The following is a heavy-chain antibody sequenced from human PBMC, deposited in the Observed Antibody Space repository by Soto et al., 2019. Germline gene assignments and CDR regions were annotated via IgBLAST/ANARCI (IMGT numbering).Heavy chain of an antibody. CDR1: GGSIGSYY. CDR3: ARHGFFSPWDYYYYYYMDV. CDR2: IYYSGST. V-gene: IGHV4-59*08. D-gene: IGHD3-10*01. Sequence: PSVTLPITCTVSGGSIGSYYWSWIRQPPGKGLEWIGYIYYSGSTNYNPSLKSRVTISVDTSKNQFSLKLSSVTAADTAVYYCARHGFFSPWDYYYYYYMDVWGTGTTVTVSS. J-gene: IGHJ6*03.